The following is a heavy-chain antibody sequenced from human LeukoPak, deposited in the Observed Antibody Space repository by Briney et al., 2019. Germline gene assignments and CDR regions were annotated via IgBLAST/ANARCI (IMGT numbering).Heavy chain of an antibody. J-gene: IGHJ6*03. Sequence: GGSLRLSCAASGFTFSNYEMNWIRQAPGKGLEWVSYISGSGSTIYYADSVKGRFTISRDNAKNSLYLQMNNLRAEDTAVYYCARSITAAGEYYYYYYYMDVWGKGTTVTVSS. CDR1: GFTFSNYE. V-gene: IGHV3-48*03. D-gene: IGHD6-13*01. CDR2: ISGSGSTI. CDR3: ARSITAAGEYYYYYYYMDV.